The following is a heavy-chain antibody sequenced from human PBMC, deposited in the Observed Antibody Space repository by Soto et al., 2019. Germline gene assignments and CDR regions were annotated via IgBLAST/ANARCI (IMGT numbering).Heavy chain of an antibody. V-gene: IGHV1-69*13. D-gene: IGHD6-19*01. J-gene: IGHJ6*02. CDR3: AGELAVAASGYYGMDV. CDR1: GGTFSSYT. Sequence: SVKVSCKASGGTFSSYTISWVRQAPGQGLEWMGGIIPIFGTANYAQKFQGRVTITADESTSTAYMELSSLRSEDTAVYYCAGELAVAASGYYGMDVWGQGTTVTVSS. CDR2: IIPIFGTA.